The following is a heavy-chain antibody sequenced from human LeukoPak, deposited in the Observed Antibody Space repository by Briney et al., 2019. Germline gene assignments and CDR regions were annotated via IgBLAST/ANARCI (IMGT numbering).Heavy chain of an antibody. J-gene: IGHJ3*02. Sequence: SVKVSCKASGGTFSSYAISWVRQAPGQGLEWMGRIIPILGIANYAQKFQGRVTITADKSTSTAYMELRSLRSDDTAVYYCARDCSSTSCFAGDAFDIWGQGTMVTVSS. CDR2: IIPILGIA. CDR3: ARDCSSTSCFAGDAFDI. D-gene: IGHD2-2*01. CDR1: GGTFSSYA. V-gene: IGHV1-69*04.